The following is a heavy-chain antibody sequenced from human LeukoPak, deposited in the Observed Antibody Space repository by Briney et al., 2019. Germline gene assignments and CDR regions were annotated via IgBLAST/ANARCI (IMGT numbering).Heavy chain of an antibody. Sequence: GGSLTLSCAASGFTFSSYAMNWVRQAPGKGLEWVSDISGSGGATYYAGSVKGRFTMSRDNSKNKLYLKMNSLRAEDTAVYYCAKGAYYHGSGRYCDYWGEETLVTVAS. J-gene: IGHJ4*02. V-gene: IGHV3-23*01. D-gene: IGHD3-10*01. CDR1: GFTFSSYA. CDR3: AKGAYYHGSGRYCDY. CDR2: ISGSGGAT.